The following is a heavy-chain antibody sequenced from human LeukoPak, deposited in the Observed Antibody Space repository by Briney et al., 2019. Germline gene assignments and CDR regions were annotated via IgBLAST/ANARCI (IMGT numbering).Heavy chain of an antibody. D-gene: IGHD1-7*01. V-gene: IGHV4-31*03. CDR2: IYYSGST. CDR1: GGSISSGGYY. J-gene: IGHJ6*02. Sequence: SETLSLTCTVSGGSISSGGYYWSWIRQHPGKGLEWIGYIYYSGSTYYNPSLKSRVTISVDTSKNQFSLKLSSVTAADTAVYYCAELREDYGMDVWGQGTTVTVSS. CDR3: AELREDYGMDV.